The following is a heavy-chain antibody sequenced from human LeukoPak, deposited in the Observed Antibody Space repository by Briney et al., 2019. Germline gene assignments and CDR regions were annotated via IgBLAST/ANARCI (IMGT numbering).Heavy chain of an antibody. D-gene: IGHD3-22*01. Sequence: GGSLRLSCAASRFTFNTFGMHWVRQAPGKGLEWVAVISSDGSNKYYADSVKGRFTISKDNSKDTLYLQMSSLTIEDTAVYYCRAATKYLDYYYDYWGQGTLVTVSS. J-gene: IGHJ4*02. CDR3: RAATKYLDYYYDY. CDR1: RFTFNTFG. CDR2: ISSDGSNK. V-gene: IGHV3-30*03.